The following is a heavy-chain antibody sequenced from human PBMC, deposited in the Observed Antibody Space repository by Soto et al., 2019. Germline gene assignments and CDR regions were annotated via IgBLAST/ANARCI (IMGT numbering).Heavy chain of an antibody. CDR3: ERDKNFGVVTLTLGWFDP. J-gene: IGHJ5*02. D-gene: IGHD3-3*01. CDR1: GYTFTSYG. Sequence: ASVQVSCKASGYTFTSYGINWVRQAPGQGIEWMGGISAYNGNTNYAQTLQGRVTMTTDTSTSTAYMELRSLRSDDTAVYYCERDKNFGVVTLTLGWFDPWG. V-gene: IGHV1-18*01. CDR2: ISAYNGNT.